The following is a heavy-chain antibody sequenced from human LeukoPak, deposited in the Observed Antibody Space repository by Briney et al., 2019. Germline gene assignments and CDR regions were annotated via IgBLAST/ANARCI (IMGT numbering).Heavy chain of an antibody. V-gene: IGHV3-64*01. CDR2: ISGSGGRT. Sequence: GGSLRLSCAASGLTISSSGMSWVRQAPGKGLEWVSAISGSGGRTYYANSVKGRFTISRDNSRNTLYLQMGSLRAEDMAVYYCATYYYDSGGFHFHHWGQGTLVTVSS. J-gene: IGHJ1*01. CDR3: ATYYYDSGGFHFHH. D-gene: IGHD3-22*01. CDR1: GLTISSSG.